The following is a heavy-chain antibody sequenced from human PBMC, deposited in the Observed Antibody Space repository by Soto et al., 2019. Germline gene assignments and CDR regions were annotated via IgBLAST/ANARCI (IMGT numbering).Heavy chain of an antibody. CDR1: GFTFSTYT. Sequence: KPGGSLRLSCAASGFTFSTYTMNWVRQAPGKGLEWISSISSGSSYIYYAGSVKGRFTISRDNAKNSLFLQMNSLRADDTAVYYWARDILSGGDYTGSWGQGTKVPACS. D-gene: IGHD2-21*02. J-gene: IGHJ5*02. V-gene: IGHV3-21*01. CDR3: ARDILSGGDYTGS. CDR2: ISSGSSYI.